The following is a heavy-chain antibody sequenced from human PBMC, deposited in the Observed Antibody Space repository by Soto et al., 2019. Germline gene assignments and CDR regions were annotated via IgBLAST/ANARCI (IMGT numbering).Heavy chain of an antibody. Sequence: QVQLVESGGDLVEPGGSLRLSCAASGFTFSDYYMSWIRQAPGKGLEWVSYISNSGSTQFYADSVTGRFTISRDNAKNSLHLQMNSLRVDDTAVYFCARGPGWEPALSTFYAMGVWGQGTTVTVSS. CDR1: GFTFSDYY. V-gene: IGHV3-11*01. D-gene: IGHD1-26*01. J-gene: IGHJ6*02. CDR2: ISNSGSTQ. CDR3: ARGPGWEPALSTFYAMGV.